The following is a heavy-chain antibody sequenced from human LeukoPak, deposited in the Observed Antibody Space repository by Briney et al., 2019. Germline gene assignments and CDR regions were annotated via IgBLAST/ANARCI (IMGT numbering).Heavy chain of an antibody. V-gene: IGHV3-33*01. CDR3: ARCVVTTLWSFDY. D-gene: IGHD2-21*02. Sequence: PGGSLRLSCAASGLTFSSYGMHWVRQAPGKGLEWVAVIWYDGSNKYYADSVKGRFTISRDNSKSTLYLQMNSLRAEDTAVYYCARCVVTTLWSFDYWGQGTLVTVSS. CDR2: IWYDGSNK. CDR1: GLTFSSYG. J-gene: IGHJ4*02.